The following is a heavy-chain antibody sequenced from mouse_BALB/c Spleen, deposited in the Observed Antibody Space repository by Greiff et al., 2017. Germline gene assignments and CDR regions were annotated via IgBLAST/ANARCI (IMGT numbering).Heavy chain of an antibody. J-gene: IGHJ3*01. V-gene: IGHV2-2*02. CDR3: ARNTWRFYDPFAY. Sequence: QVQLQQSGPGLVQPSQSLSITCTVSGFSLTSYGVHWVRQSPGKGLEWLGVIWSGGSTDYNAAFISRLSISKDNSKSQVFFKMNSLQANDTAIYYCARNTWRFYDPFAYWGQGTLVTVSA. CDR2: IWSGGST. CDR1: GFSLTSYG. D-gene: IGHD2-3*01.